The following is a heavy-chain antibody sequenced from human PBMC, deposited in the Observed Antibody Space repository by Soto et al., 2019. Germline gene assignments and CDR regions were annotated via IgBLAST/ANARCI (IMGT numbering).Heavy chain of an antibody. D-gene: IGHD3-10*01. Sequence: SETLSLTCSVSGGSINSYWWSWIRQPAGKGLEWIGRVYSSGTTDYNPSLNSRATMSVETSKNQFSLKLSSVTAADTAAYYCARDIGSYAYGEGYWGQGIQVTVSS. V-gene: IGHV4-4*07. CDR1: GGSINSYW. J-gene: IGHJ4*02. CDR3: ARDIGSYAYGEGY. CDR2: VYSSGTT.